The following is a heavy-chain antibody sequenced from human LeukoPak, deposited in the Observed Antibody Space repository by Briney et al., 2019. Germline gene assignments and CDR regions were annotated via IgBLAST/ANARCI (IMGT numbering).Heavy chain of an antibody. CDR3: ARAYDFWSGYRPDY. D-gene: IGHD3-3*01. CDR1: GFTFDDHG. CDR2: INWNGGST. Sequence: GGSLRLSCAASGFTFDDHGMSWVRHAPGKGLEWVSGINWNGGSTGYADSVKGRFTISRDNAKNSLYLQMNSLRAEDTALYYCARAYDFWSGYRPDYWRQGTLVTVSS. V-gene: IGHV3-20*04. J-gene: IGHJ4*02.